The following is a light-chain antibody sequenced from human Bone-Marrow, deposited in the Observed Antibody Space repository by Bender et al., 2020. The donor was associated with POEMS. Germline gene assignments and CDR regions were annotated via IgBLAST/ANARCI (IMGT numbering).Light chain of an antibody. CDR1: NSDVGGYDY. CDR3: SSFAGSNNLGV. Sequence: QSALTQPASVSASPGQSITISCTGANSDVGGYDYVSWYQQLPGKAPKLLIDEVTNRPSGVPDRFSGSKSGNTASLTVSGLQAEDEADYYCSSFAGSNNLGVFGGGTKLTVL. J-gene: IGLJ3*02. CDR2: EVT. V-gene: IGLV2-8*01.